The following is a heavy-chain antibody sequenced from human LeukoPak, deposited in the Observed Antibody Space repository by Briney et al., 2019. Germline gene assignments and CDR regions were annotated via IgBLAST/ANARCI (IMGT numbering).Heavy chain of an antibody. Sequence: GGSLRLSCAASGFTFSDSGIHWVRQASGKGLEWVGHVRSKAHNYATAYAASVEGRFTISRDDSKNTAYLQMNNLKTDDTAVYYCARHEATIDFWGQGTLVTVSS. CDR2: VRSKAHNYAT. J-gene: IGHJ4*02. V-gene: IGHV3-73*01. CDR1: GFTFSDSG. CDR3: ARHEATIDF.